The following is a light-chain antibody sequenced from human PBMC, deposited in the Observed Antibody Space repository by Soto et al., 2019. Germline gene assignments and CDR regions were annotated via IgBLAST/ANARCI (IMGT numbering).Light chain of an antibody. CDR2: GAS. J-gene: IGKJ4*01. CDR3: QHLSSYPY. V-gene: IGKV1-9*01. CDR1: QDISSS. Sequence: DIQLTQSPSFLSASVGDRVTITCRASQDISSSLAWYQQKPGKAPKLLIYGASTLQSGAPSRFSGSGSGTEFTLTVSSLQPEDFATYYCQHLSSYPYFGGGTKVEIK.